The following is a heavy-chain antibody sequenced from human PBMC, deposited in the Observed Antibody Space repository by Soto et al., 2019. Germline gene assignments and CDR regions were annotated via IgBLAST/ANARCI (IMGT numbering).Heavy chain of an antibody. CDR1: GDRVSSNSAA. D-gene: IGHD4-17*01. V-gene: IGHV6-1*01. CDR2: TYYRSKWYN. J-gene: IGHJ6*02. CDR3: AREGGTTVTSDYYYYGMDV. Sequence: SQTLSLTCAISGDRVSSNSAAWNWIRQSPSRGLEWLGRTYYRSKWYNDYAVSVKSRITINPDTSKNQFSLQLNSVTPEDTAVYYCAREGGTTVTSDYYYYGMDVWGQGTTVTVSS.